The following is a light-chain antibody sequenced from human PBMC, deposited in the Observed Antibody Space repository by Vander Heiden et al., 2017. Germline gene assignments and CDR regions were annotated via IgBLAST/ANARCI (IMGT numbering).Light chain of an antibody. V-gene: IGKV1-39*01. J-gene: IGKJ4*01. CDR3: QQSYSTPLT. CDR1: QTIISY. CDR2: AAS. Sequence: DIQMTQSLSSLSVPVGDRVTITCRASQTIISYFNWYQQQTVKAPQLLIYAASSFQRGVPSRLSGSGSGADFTLTISSLQPEDFATSYCQQSYSTPLTFGGGTKVEIK.